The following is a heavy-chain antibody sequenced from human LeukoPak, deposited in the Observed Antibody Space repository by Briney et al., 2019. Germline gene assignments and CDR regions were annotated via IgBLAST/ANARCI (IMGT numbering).Heavy chain of an antibody. V-gene: IGHV1-8*01. Sequence: GASVKVSCKASGYTFTSYDINWVRQATGQGLEWMGWMNPNSGNTGYAQKFQGRVTMTRNTSISTAYMELSSLRSEDTAVYYCARGLTMVRGVPNWFDPWGQGTLVTVSS. CDR2: MNPNSGNT. D-gene: IGHD3-10*01. CDR1: GYTFTSYD. CDR3: ARGLTMVRGVPNWFDP. J-gene: IGHJ5*02.